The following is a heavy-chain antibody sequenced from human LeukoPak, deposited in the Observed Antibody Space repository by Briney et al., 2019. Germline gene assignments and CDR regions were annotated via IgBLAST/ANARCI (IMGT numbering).Heavy chain of an antibody. Sequence: GSLRLSCAASGFTFSSYSMNWVRQAPGKGLEWIGEINHSGSTNYNPSLKSRVTISVDTSKNQFSLKLSSVTAADTAVYYCARGGYAVTIYYFDYWGQGTLVTVSS. CDR2: INHSGST. CDR1: GFTFSSYS. V-gene: IGHV4-34*01. D-gene: IGHD4-17*01. J-gene: IGHJ4*02. CDR3: ARGGYAVTIYYFDY.